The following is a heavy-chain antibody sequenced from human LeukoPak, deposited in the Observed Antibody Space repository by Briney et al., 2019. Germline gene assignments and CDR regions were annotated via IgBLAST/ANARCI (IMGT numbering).Heavy chain of an antibody. J-gene: IGHJ4*02. D-gene: IGHD5-12*01. CDR3: ATQWGYDSMGFDY. CDR2: ISYDGSNK. Sequence: GRSLRLSCAASGFTFSRYGMHWVREAPGKGLEWVAVISYDGSNKYYADSVKGRFTISRDNSKNTLYLQMNSLRAEDTAVYYCATQWGYDSMGFDYWGQGTLVTVSS. CDR1: GFTFSRYG. V-gene: IGHV3-30*03.